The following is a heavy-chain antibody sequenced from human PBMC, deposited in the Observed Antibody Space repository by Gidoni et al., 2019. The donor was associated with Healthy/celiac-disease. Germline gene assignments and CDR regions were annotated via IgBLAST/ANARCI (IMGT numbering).Heavy chain of an antibody. CDR1: GGSISSYY. D-gene: IGHD6-13*01. J-gene: IGHJ5*02. V-gene: IGHV4-59*01. CDR2: IYYSGST. Sequence: QVQLQESGPGLVKPSETLSLTCTVSGGSISSYYWSWIRQPPGKGLEWIGYIYYSGSTNYNPSLKSRVTISVDTSKNQFSLKLSSVTAADTAVYYCARGRVEVDGSSWHGRCFDPWGQGTLVTVSS. CDR3: ARGRVEVDGSSWHGRCFDP.